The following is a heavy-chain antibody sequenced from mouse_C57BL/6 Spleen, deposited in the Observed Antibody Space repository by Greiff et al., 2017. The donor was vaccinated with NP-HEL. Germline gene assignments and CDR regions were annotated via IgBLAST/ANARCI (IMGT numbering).Heavy chain of an antibody. CDR3: ASYYYGSSFSMDY. D-gene: IGHD1-1*01. J-gene: IGHJ4*01. Sequence: EVQRVESGPGLVKPSQSLSLTCSVTGYSITSGYYWNWIRQFPGNKLEWMGYISYDGSNNYNPSLKNRISITRDTSKNQFFLKLNSVTTEDTATYYCASYYYGSSFSMDYWGQGTSVTVSS. V-gene: IGHV3-6*01. CDR1: GYSITSGYY. CDR2: ISYDGSN.